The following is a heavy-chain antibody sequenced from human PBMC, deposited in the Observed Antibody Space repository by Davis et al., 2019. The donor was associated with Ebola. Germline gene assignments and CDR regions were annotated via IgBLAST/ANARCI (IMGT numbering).Heavy chain of an antibody. J-gene: IGHJ4*02. CDR1: GYTFTGYY. CDR3: ARHRSYYYDSSGYYLGYYFDY. V-gene: IGHV1-2*06. D-gene: IGHD3-22*01. CDR2: INPNSGGT. Sequence: AASVKVSCKASGYTFTGYYMHWVRQAPGQGLEWMGRINPNSGGTNYAQKFQGRVTMNRDTSISTAYMELSRLRSDDTAVYYCARHRSYYYDSSGYYLGYYFDYWGQGTLVTVSS.